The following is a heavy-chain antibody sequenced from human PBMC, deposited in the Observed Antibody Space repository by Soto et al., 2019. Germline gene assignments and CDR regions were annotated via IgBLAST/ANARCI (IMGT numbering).Heavy chain of an antibody. V-gene: IGHV3-48*02. CDR3: ARLFLWHANHDAFDI. J-gene: IGHJ3*02. D-gene: IGHD3-10*02. Sequence: GGSLRLSCAASGFTFSSYSMNWVRQAPGKGLEWVSYISSSSSTIYYADSVKGRFTISRDNAKNSLYLQMNSLRDEDTAVYYCARLFLWHANHDAFDIWGQGTMVTVSS. CDR1: GFTFSSYS. CDR2: ISSSSSTI.